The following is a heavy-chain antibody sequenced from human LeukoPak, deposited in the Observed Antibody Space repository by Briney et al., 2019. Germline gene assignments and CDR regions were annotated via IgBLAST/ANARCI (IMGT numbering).Heavy chain of an antibody. CDR1: GFTFSSYE. V-gene: IGHV3-48*03. J-gene: IGHJ3*02. CDR3: ARDERSNHAFDI. D-gene: IGHD1-1*01. Sequence: PGGSLRLSCAASGFTFSSYEMNWVRQAPGKGLEWVSYISSSGSTIYYADSVKGRFTISRDNAKNSLYPQMNSLRAEDTAIYYCARDERSNHAFDIWGQGTMVTVSS. CDR2: ISSSGSTI.